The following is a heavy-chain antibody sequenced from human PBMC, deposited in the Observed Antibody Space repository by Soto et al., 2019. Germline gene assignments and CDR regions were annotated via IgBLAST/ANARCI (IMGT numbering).Heavy chain of an antibody. CDR2: ISGSGGST. J-gene: IGHJ6*02. D-gene: IGHD2-15*01. V-gene: IGHV3-23*01. CDR3: AKDRGYCSGGSCYDPDVMDV. Sequence: GGSLRLSCAASGFTFSSYAMSWVRQAPGKGLEWVSAISGSGGSTYYADSVKGRFTISRDNSKNTLYLQMNSLRAEDTAVYYCAKDRGYCSGGSCYDPDVMDVWGQGTTVTVSS. CDR1: GFTFSSYA.